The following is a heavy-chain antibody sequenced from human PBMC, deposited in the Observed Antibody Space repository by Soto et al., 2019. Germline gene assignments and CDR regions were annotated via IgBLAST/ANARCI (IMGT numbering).Heavy chain of an antibody. CDR2: IYHTGSV. CDR3: GRFDGAKSREIVDY. D-gene: IGHD2-8*01. J-gene: IGHJ4*02. CDR1: GGSITPSY. V-gene: IGHV4-59*01. Sequence: QVQLQESGPGLVKPSETLSLTCTVSGGSITPSYWSWIRQPPGKGLEWIGYIYHTGSVNYIPSLRGRVTMSVDTSKTQLSLKLSSVTAADTAVYYCGRFDGAKSREIVDYWGQGTLVTVSS.